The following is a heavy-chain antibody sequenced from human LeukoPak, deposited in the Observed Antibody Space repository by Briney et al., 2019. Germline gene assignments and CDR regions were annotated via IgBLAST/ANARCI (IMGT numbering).Heavy chain of an antibody. CDR2: IYYSGGT. CDR3: ARSSSGWYGYYFDY. J-gene: IGHJ4*02. Sequence: SETLSLTCTVSGGSISSYYWSWIRQPPGKGLERIGYIYYSGGTNYNPSLKSRVTISVDTSKNQFSLKLSSVTAADTAVYYCARSSSGWYGYYFDYWGQGTLVTVSS. CDR1: GGSISSYY. V-gene: IGHV4-59*01. D-gene: IGHD6-19*01.